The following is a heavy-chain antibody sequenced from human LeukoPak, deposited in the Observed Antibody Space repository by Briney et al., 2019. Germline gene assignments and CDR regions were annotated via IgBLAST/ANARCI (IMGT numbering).Heavy chain of an antibody. CDR1: GGSFSGYY. J-gene: IGHJ3*02. CDR3: ARAENTYYYDSSRAFDI. Sequence: SETLSLTCAVYGGSFSGYYWSWIRQPPGKGLEWIGEINHSGSTNYNPSLKSRVTISVDTSKNQFSLKLSSVTAADTAVYYCARAENTYYYDSSRAFDIWGQGTMVTVSS. V-gene: IGHV4-34*01. D-gene: IGHD3-22*01. CDR2: INHSGST.